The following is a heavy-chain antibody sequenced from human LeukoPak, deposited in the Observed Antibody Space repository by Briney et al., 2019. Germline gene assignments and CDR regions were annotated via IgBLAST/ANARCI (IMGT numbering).Heavy chain of an antibody. CDR3: VRDGGREIGTYPE. CDR2: IYYDGNT. Sequence: GGSLRLSCAASGFIVSRKYMSWVRQAPGKGLEWVSVIYYDGNTNYAASVKGRFTISRDTSKNMVYLQMNTLRVEDTAVYYCVRDGGREIGTYPEWGQGTLVTVSS. J-gene: IGHJ4*02. V-gene: IGHV3-66*01. CDR1: GFIVSRKY. D-gene: IGHD1-26*01.